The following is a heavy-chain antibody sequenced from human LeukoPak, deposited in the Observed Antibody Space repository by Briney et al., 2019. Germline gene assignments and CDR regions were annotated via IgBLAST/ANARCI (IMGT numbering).Heavy chain of an antibody. D-gene: IGHD2-2*01. V-gene: IGHV3-21*04. J-gene: IGHJ4*02. CDR3: AKGGRCSSTSCSRAFDY. CDR1: GFTLSSYS. CDR2: ISSSSSYI. Sequence: GGSLRLSCAASGFTLSSYSMNWVRQAPGKGLEWVSSISSSSSYIYYADSVKGRFTISRDNAKNSLYLQMNSLRAEDTAVYYCAKGGRCSSTSCSRAFDYWGQGTLVTVSS.